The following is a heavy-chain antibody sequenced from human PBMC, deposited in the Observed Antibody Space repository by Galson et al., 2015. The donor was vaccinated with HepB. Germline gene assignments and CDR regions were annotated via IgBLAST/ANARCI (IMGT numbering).Heavy chain of an antibody. CDR1: GFTFSSYA. J-gene: IGHJ4*02. V-gene: IGHV3-30*04. Sequence: SLRLSCAASGFTFSSYAMHWVRQAPGKGLEWVAVISYDGSNKYYADSVKGRFTISRDNSKNTLYLQMNSLRAEDTAVYYCAREYSSSWYPSYYFDYWGQGTLVTVSS. CDR2: ISYDGSNK. D-gene: IGHD6-13*01. CDR3: AREYSSSWYPSYYFDY.